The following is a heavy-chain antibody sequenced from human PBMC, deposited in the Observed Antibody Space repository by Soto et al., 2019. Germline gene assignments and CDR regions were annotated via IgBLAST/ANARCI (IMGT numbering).Heavy chain of an antibody. CDR1: GFTFRTYA. CDR3: ARGTGEDLQH. J-gene: IGHJ1*01. D-gene: IGHD1-1*01. V-gene: IGHV3-23*01. Sequence: EVQLLESGGGLVQPGESLRLSCAASGFTFRTYAMSWVRQVPGKGPEWVSSISGSDGSTYYADSVKGRFTISRDNSRNTLYLQINSLRADDTALFYCARGTGEDLQHWGLGTLVTVSS. CDR2: ISGSDGST.